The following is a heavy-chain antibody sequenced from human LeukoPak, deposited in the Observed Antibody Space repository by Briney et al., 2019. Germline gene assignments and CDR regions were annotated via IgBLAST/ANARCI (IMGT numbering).Heavy chain of an antibody. J-gene: IGHJ5*01. V-gene: IGHV3-21*01. Sequence: PGGSLRLSCAASGFVFSTHSMNWVRQAPGKGLEWVSWISSSNGDIYYADSVRGRFTIYRDDAKKSLYLQMNSLRAEDTAVYYCVRDADGGNSWFDSWGQGTLVTVSS. D-gene: IGHD4-23*01. CDR2: ISSSNGDI. CDR1: GFVFSTHS. CDR3: VRDADGGNSWFDS.